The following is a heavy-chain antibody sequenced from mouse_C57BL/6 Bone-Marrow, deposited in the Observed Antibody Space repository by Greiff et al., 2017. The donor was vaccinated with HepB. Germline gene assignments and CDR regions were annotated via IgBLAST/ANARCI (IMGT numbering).Heavy chain of an antibody. J-gene: IGHJ2*01. CDR2: ICYDGSN. CDR3: ARACGSSLDY. V-gene: IGHV3-6*01. CDR1: GYSITSGYY. Sequence: EVKLQESGPGLVKPSQSLSLTCSVTGYSITSGYYWNWIRQFPGNKLEWMGYICYDGSNNYNPSLKNRISITRDTSKNQFFLKLNSVTTEDTATYYCARACGSSLDYWGQGTTLTVSS. D-gene: IGHD1-1*01.